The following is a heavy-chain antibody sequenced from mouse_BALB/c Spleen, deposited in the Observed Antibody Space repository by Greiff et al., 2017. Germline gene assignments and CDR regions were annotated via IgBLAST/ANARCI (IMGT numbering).Heavy chain of an antibody. V-gene: IGHV3-2*02. Sequence: EVKLVESGPGLAKPSQSLSLTCTVTGYSFTSDYAWNWIRQFPGNKLEWMGYISYSGSTSYNQSLKSRTSITRDTSKNQFFLQLKSVTTEDTATYYCARRTYYGSRHWYFDVWGAGTTVTVSS. CDR2: ISYSGST. CDR3: ARRTYYGSRHWYFDV. CDR1: GYSFTSDYA. J-gene: IGHJ1*01. D-gene: IGHD1-1*01.